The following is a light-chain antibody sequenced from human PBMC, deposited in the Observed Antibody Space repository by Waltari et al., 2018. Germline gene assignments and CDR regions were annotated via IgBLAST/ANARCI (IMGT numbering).Light chain of an antibody. CDR3: AAWDRSLRIVV. CDR1: SSNIGVST. J-gene: IGLJ2*01. CDR2: GVI. Sequence: QSVLTQPPSASGTPGQRVTIPCPGRSSNIGVSTVNWYQHFPGTAPKLRPYGVIHRPSGVPDRCSGSKSGTSASLAISGLQSEDEADYFCAAWDRSLRIVVFGGGTKLTVL. V-gene: IGLV1-44*01.